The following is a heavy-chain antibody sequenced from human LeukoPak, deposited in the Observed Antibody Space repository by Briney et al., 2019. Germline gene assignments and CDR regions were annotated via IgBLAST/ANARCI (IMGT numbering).Heavy chain of an antibody. CDR3: ARGFFYYGSGSYYFDY. J-gene: IGHJ4*02. D-gene: IGHD3-10*01. CDR1: GGSFSGYY. CDR2: INHSGST. V-gene: IGHV4-34*01. Sequence: SGTLSLTCAVYGGSFSGYYWSWIRQPPGKGLEWIGEINHSGSTNYNPSLKSRVTISVDTSKNHFSLKLTSVTAADTAVYYCARGFFYYGSGSYYFDYWGQGTLVTVSS.